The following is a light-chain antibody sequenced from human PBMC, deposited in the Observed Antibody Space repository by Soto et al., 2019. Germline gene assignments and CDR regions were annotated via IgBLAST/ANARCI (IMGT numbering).Light chain of an antibody. CDR3: QQYGRSPLT. Sequence: EIVLTQSPGTLSLSPGERATLSCRASQSVTLNYLAWYQQKPGQAPSLLIYGASSRATGIPDRFSGSGSGADFTLTISRLEPEDFAVYYCQQYGRSPLTFGGGTKVEIK. V-gene: IGKV3-20*01. J-gene: IGKJ4*01. CDR2: GAS. CDR1: QSVTLNY.